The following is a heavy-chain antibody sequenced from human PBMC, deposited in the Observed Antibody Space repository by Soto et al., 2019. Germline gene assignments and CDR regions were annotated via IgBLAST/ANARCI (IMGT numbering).Heavy chain of an antibody. J-gene: IGHJ4*02. V-gene: IGHV1-18*04. D-gene: IGHD3-16*02. CDR3: AREGGVWGSFRYFDY. CDR1: GYTFSSYV. CDR2: ISPYNGNT. Sequence: QVQLVQSGVEVQKPGASVKVSCKASGYTFSSYVINWLRQAPGQGLEWMGWISPYNGNTNYGQNLQGRVTMTTDTSTSIGDMELRSLRSDDTAVYYCAREGGVWGSFRYFDYWGQGTLVTVS.